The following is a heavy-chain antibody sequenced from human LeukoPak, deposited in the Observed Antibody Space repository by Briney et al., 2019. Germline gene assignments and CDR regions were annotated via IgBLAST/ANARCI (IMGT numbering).Heavy chain of an antibody. V-gene: IGHV3-33*01. CDR3: TRGSFRTTGDSYHYGMDV. CDR1: GFTFSSYG. J-gene: IGHJ6*02. CDR2: IWYDGSNK. Sequence: GGSLRLSCAASGFTFSSYGMHWVRQAPGKGLEWVTVIWYDGSNKYYADSVKGRFTISRDISKNTLYLQMNSLKTEDTAVYYCTRGSFRTTGDSYHYGMDVWGQGTTVTVSS. D-gene: IGHD3/OR15-3a*01.